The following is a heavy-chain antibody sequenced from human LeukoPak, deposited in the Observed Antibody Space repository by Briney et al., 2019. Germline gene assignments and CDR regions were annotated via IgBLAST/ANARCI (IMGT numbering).Heavy chain of an antibody. CDR3: ARLKSSSDAFDI. CDR1: GFTFSSYS. V-gene: IGHV3-7*01. CDR2: IKQDGSEK. J-gene: IGHJ3*02. D-gene: IGHD6-6*01. Sequence: GGSLRLSCAASGFTFSSYSMNWVRQAPGKGLEWVANIKQDGSEKYYVDSVKGRFTISRDNAKNSLYLQMNSLRAEDTAVYYCARLKSSSDAFDIWGQGTMVTVSS.